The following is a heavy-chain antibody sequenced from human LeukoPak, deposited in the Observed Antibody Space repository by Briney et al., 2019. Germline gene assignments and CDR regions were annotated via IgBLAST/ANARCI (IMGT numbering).Heavy chain of an antibody. Sequence: PSETLSLTCTVSGGSISSYYWSWIRQPPGKGLEWIGYIYYSGSTNYNPSLKSRVTISVDTSKNQFSLKLSSVTAADTAVYYCARVGYYDSSGYYYSYYYYYGMDVWGQGTTVTVSS. CDR3: ARVGYYDSSGYYYSYYYYYGMDV. V-gene: IGHV4-59*01. J-gene: IGHJ6*02. CDR2: IYYSGST. CDR1: GGSISSYY. D-gene: IGHD3-22*01.